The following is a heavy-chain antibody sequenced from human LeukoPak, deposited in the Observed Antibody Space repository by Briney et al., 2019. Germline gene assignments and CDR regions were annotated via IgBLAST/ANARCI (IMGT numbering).Heavy chain of an antibody. CDR1: GFTFSSYA. D-gene: IGHD5-18*01. CDR3: VTALLAGVRYSYGYDY. J-gene: IGHJ4*02. V-gene: IGHV3-64D*06. Sequence: GGSLRLSCSASGFTFSSYAMHWVRQAPGKGLEYVSAISSNGGSTYYAHSVKGRFTISRDNSKNTLYLQMSSLRAEDTAVYYCVTALLAGVRYSYGYDYWGQGTLVTVSS. CDR2: ISSNGGST.